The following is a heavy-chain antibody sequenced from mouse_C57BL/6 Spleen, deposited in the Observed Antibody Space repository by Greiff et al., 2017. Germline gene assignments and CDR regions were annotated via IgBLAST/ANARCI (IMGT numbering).Heavy chain of an antibody. D-gene: IGHD1-1*01. CDR1: GFTFSDYY. J-gene: IGHJ1*03. CDR3: ARLGSSYGYFDV. Sequence: EVQGVESGGGLVQPGGSLKLSCAASGFTFSDYYMYWVRQTPEKRLEWVAYISNGGGSTYYPDTVKGRFTISRDNAKNTLYLQMSRLKSEDTAMYYCARLGSSYGYFDVWGTGTTVTVSS. CDR2: ISNGGGST. V-gene: IGHV5-12*01.